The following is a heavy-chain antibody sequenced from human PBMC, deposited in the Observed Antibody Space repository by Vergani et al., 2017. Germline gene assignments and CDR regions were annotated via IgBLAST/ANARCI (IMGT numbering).Heavy chain of an antibody. CDR3: ARGWNYYDSSGPHYGMDV. CDR1: GFTFSSYS. Sequence: EVQLVESGGGLVQPGGPLRLSCAASGFTFSSYSMNWVRQAPGKGLEWVSYISSSSTTIYYADSVKGRFTISRDNAKNSLYLQMNSLRAEDTAVYYCARGWNYYDSSGPHYGMDVWGQGTTVTVSS. D-gene: IGHD3-22*01. J-gene: IGHJ6*02. V-gene: IGHV3-48*01. CDR2: ISSSSTTI.